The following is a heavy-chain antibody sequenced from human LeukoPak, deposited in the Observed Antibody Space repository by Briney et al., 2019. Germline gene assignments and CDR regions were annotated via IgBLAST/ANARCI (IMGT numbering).Heavy chain of an antibody. CDR2: ISGSGGST. J-gene: IGHJ6*03. D-gene: IGHD4-17*01. Sequence: GGSLRLSCAASGFTFSSYGMSWVRQAPGKGLEWVSAISGSGGSTYYADSVKGRFTISRDNSKNTLYLQMNSLRAEDTAVYYCARADYGDSGDYYYYYYMDVWGKGTTVTVSS. V-gene: IGHV3-23*01. CDR3: ARADYGDSGDYYYYYYMDV. CDR1: GFTFSSYG.